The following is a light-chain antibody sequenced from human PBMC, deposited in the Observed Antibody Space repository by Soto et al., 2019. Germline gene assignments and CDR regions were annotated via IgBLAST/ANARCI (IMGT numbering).Light chain of an antibody. CDR2: EVT. CDR3: SSFTSSNNRV. CDR1: SSDVGGHNY. Sequence: QSVLTQPASVSGSPGQSIAISCTGTSSDVGGHNYVSWYQQHSGEAPKVIIYEVTNRPSGVSDRFSASKSGNVASLTISGLQAADEADYYCSSFTSSNNRVFGRATKVTV. J-gene: IGLJ1*01. V-gene: IGLV2-14*03.